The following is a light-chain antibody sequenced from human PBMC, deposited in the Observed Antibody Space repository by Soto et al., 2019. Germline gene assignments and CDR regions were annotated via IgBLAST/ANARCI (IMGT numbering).Light chain of an antibody. J-gene: IGKJ4*01. CDR2: GAS. Sequence: EIVMTQSPATLSVSPGERATLSYRASQIVDSYLAWYQQKPGQAPRLLIHGASTRATGIPARFSGSGSGTEFTLTISSLQSEDFAVYYCQQHNNWPLTFGGGTKVEIK. CDR1: QIVDSY. CDR3: QQHNNWPLT. V-gene: IGKV3-15*01.